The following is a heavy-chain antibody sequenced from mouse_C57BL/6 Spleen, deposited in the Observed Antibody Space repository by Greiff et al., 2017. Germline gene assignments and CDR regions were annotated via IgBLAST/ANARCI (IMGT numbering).Heavy chain of an antibody. CDR1: GYTFTGYW. CDR3: ARDISSNSSFDY. V-gene: IGHV1-7*01. CDR2: INPSTGYT. J-gene: IGHJ4*01. Sequence: VQLMQSGADLVKPGASVKLSCTASGYTFTGYWMNWVHQSPEKGLEWIGYINPSTGYTTYNQKFEGKATLTEDKSSSTAYMQLSSLTYEDSAVYYCARDISSNSSFDYWGQGTPVTVSS. D-gene: IGHD2-5*01.